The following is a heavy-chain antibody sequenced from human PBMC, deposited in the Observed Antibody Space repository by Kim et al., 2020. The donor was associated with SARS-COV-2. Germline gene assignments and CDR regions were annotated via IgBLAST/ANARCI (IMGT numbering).Heavy chain of an antibody. J-gene: IGHJ1*01. CDR1: GFTFENFW. V-gene: IGHV3-74*01. Sequence: GGSLRLSCEGSGFTFENFWLHWVRQAPGKGLEWVSRIDVGGRDMTYAESVKGRFTVSRDDAKNTMYLPMNSLRVEDTALYYCARDEPDHYSGAEGLLDYWGPGTVVTVSS. D-gene: IGHD6-13*01. CDR2: IDVGGRDM. CDR3: ARDEPDHYSGAEGLLDY.